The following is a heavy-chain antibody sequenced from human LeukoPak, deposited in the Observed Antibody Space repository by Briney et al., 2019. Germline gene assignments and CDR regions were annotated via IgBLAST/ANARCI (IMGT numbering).Heavy chain of an antibody. CDR1: GFTFSSYE. Sequence: PGGSLRLSCAASGFTFSSYEMNWVRQAPGKGLEWVSYISSSGSTIYYADSVKGRFTISRDNAKNSLYLQMNSLRAEDTAVYYRARDSINSSGWYPYYYYYMDVWGKGTTVTVSS. CDR3: ARDSINSSGWYPYYYYYMDV. CDR2: ISSSGSTI. V-gene: IGHV3-48*03. J-gene: IGHJ6*03. D-gene: IGHD6-19*01.